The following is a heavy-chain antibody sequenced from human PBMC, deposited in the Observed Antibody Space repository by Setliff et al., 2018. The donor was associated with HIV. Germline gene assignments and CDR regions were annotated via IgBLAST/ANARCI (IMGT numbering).Heavy chain of an antibody. Sequence: PGGSLRLSCAASGFTFSNYAMHWVRQAPGKGLECVSLMSYDGSNIYYADSVKGRFTIARDDAKNSLYLQMNRLRADDTALYYCTRVGSSVWTPFDYWGQGTLVTVSS. D-gene: IGHD6-19*01. J-gene: IGHJ4*02. CDR3: TRVGSSVWTPFDY. CDR1: GFTFSNYA. CDR2: MSYDGSNI. V-gene: IGHV3-30*04.